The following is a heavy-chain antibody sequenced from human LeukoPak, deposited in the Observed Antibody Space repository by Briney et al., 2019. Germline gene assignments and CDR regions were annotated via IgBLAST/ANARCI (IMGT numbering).Heavy chain of an antibody. CDR2: IKQDGSKQ. J-gene: IGHJ4*02. Sequence: PGGSRRLSCVASGFALSSYWMSWVRQAPGKGLEWVANIKQDGSKQYYVDSVKGRFTISRDNAKNSLYLQMNSLRAEDTAVYYCARDEAYSFDYWGQGTLVTVSS. V-gene: IGHV3-7*01. CDR1: GFALSSYW. CDR3: ARDEAYSFDY.